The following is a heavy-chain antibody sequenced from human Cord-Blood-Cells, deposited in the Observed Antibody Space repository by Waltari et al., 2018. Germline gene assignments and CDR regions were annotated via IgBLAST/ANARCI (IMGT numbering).Heavy chain of an antibody. Sequence: EVQLLDSGGGLVQPGGSLRVACAASGFTCSSYAMGWVRQAPGNGLEWVSAIRGDGGSTYYADSVKGQFTISRDNSKNTLYLQMNSLRAEDTAVYYCAKDRSGSYYWGQGTLVTVSS. V-gene: IGHV3-23*01. CDR1: GFTCSSYA. CDR3: AKDRSGSYY. J-gene: IGHJ4*02. D-gene: IGHD1-26*01. CDR2: IRGDGGST.